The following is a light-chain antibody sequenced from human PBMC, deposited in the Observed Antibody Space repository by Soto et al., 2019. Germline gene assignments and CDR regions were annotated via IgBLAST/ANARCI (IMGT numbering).Light chain of an antibody. Sequence: EIVMTQSPATLSVSPGERATLSCRASQTISSSLAWYQQKPGQAPRLLIYGASTRATGIPARFSGTGSGTDFTLTISSLQSEDFAVYCCQQYNDWPPFTFGQGTKLEI. CDR3: QQYNDWPPFT. J-gene: IGKJ2*01. V-gene: IGKV3-15*01. CDR2: GAS. CDR1: QTISSS.